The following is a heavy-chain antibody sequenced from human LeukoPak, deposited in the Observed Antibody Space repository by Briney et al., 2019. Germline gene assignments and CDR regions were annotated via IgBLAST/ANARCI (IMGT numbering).Heavy chain of an antibody. CDR2: IYYSGST. J-gene: IGHJ6*02. Sequence: SETLSLTCSVSGGSVSSGGYYWGWIRRPPGKGLEWIVTIYYSGSTYYDPSLKSRVTISVDTSKDQFSLNLNSVTAADTAVYYCAKDHPHGAYYYYGMDVWGQGTTVTVSS. V-gene: IGHV4-39*07. CDR3: AKDHPHGAYYYYGMDV. CDR1: GGSVSSGGYY.